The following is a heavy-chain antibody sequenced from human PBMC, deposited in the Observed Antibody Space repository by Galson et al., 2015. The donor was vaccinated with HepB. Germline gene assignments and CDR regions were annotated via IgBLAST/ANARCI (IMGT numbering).Heavy chain of an antibody. CDR3: ARERGYYGSGSSRYYYYGMDV. CDR1: GYTFTSYY. J-gene: IGHJ6*02. CDR2: INPSGGST. Sequence: SVKVSCKASGYTFTSYYMHWVRQAPGQGLEWMGIINPSGGSTNYAQKFQGRVTMTRDTSTSTVYMELSSLRSEDTAVYYCARERGYYGSGSSRYYYYGMDVWGQGTTVTVSS. D-gene: IGHD3-10*01. V-gene: IGHV1-46*01.